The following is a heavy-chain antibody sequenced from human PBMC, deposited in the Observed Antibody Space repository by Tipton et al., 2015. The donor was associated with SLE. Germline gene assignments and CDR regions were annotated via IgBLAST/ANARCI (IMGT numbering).Heavy chain of an antibody. J-gene: IGHJ5*02. D-gene: IGHD6-13*01. CDR1: HTSFSTYS. CDR3: AVSLGAAAGCGWFDP. Sequence: TLSLTCTVSHTSFSTYSWAWIRQSPERGLEWIGYMSHSGSANYNPSLKSRVTISVDTSRNHFSLSLTSVTAADTAVYYCAVSLGAAAGCGWFDPWSQGTLIPVAS. CDR2: MSHSGSA. V-gene: IGHV4-59*01.